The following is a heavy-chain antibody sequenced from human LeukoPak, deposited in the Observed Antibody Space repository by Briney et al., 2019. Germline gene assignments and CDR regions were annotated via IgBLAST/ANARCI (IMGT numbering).Heavy chain of an antibody. Sequence: ASVKVSCKASGGTFSSYAISWVRQAPGQGLEWRGRIIPILGIANYAQKFQGRVTITADKSTSTAYMELSSLRSEDTAVYYCASSGRDGYNWDWDYWGQGTLVTVSS. CDR1: GGTFSSYA. CDR3: ASSGRDGYNWDWDY. V-gene: IGHV1-69*04. D-gene: IGHD5-24*01. J-gene: IGHJ4*02. CDR2: IIPILGIA.